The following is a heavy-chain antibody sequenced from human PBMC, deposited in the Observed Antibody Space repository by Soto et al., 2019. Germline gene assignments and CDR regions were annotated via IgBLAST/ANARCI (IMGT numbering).Heavy chain of an antibody. CDR2: IYYSGST. J-gene: IGHJ6*02. D-gene: IGHD4-17*01. Sequence: QVQLQESGPGLVKPSQTLSLTCTVSGGSISSGDYYWSWIRQPPGKGLEWIGYIYYSGSTYYNPSLKSRVTISVDTSKNQFSLKLSSVTAADTAVYYCARVEPSIGDYVDDYYYYGMDVWGQGTTVTVSS. V-gene: IGHV4-30-4*01. CDR3: ARVEPSIGDYVDDYYYYGMDV. CDR1: GGSISSGDYY.